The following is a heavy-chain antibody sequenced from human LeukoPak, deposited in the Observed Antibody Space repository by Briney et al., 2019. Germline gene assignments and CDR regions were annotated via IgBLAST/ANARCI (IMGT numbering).Heavy chain of an antibody. Sequence: GGSLRLSCAASGFTFSSYGMHWVRQAPGKGLEWVAVISYDGSNKYYADSVKGRFTISRDNSKNTLYLQMNSLRAEDTAVYYCAKVPYQWELLPTNWGQGALVTVSS. D-gene: IGHD1-26*01. V-gene: IGHV3-30*18. J-gene: IGHJ4*02. CDR3: AKVPYQWELLPTN. CDR2: ISYDGSNK. CDR1: GFTFSSYG.